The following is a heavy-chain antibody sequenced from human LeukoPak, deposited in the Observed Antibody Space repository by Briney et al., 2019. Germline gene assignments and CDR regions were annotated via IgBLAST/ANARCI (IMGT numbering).Heavy chain of an antibody. Sequence: GGSLRLSCAASGFTLSNSWMHWVRQAPGKGLVWVSRTNGDGSDTSYADSVKGRFTTSRDSATNTLYLQMNSLRAEDTAIYYCVRDGEYSHGIDFDYWGQGTLVTVSP. J-gene: IGHJ4*02. CDR3: VRDGEYSHGIDFDY. D-gene: IGHD5-18*01. CDR1: GFTLSNSW. V-gene: IGHV3-74*01. CDR2: TNGDGSDT.